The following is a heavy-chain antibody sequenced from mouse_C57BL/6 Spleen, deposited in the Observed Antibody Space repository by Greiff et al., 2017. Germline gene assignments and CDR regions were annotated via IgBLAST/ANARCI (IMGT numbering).Heavy chain of an antibody. CDR3: ARAGGYYYGSSHWYFDV. CDR2: IYPGSGNT. Sequence: VQLQQSGAELVRPGASVKLSCKASGYTFTDYYINWVKQRPGQGLEWIARIYPGSGNTYYNEKFKGKATLTAEKSSSTAYMQLSSLTSEDSAVYFCARAGGYYYGSSHWYFDVWGTGTTVTVSS. V-gene: IGHV1-76*01. D-gene: IGHD1-1*01. CDR1: GYTFTDYY. J-gene: IGHJ1*03.